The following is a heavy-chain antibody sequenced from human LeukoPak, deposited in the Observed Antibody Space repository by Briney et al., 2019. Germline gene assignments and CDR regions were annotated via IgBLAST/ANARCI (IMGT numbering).Heavy chain of an antibody. Sequence: GGSLRLSCAASGFTFSSYSMNWVRQAPGKGLEWVSYISSSSSTIYYADSVKGRFTISRDNAKNSLYLQMNSLRDEDTAVYYCAIPPHYDYIWGTPPYYFDYWGQGTLVTVSS. J-gene: IGHJ4*02. D-gene: IGHD3-16*01. V-gene: IGHV3-48*02. CDR1: GFTFSSYS. CDR3: AIPPHYDYIWGTPPYYFDY. CDR2: ISSSSSTI.